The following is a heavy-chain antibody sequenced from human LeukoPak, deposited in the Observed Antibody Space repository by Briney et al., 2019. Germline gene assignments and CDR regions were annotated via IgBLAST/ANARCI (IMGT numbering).Heavy chain of an antibody. D-gene: IGHD1-14*01. CDR3: AKPARTDYADY. V-gene: IGHV3-53*01. CDR2: IYGDGRT. Sequence: GGSLRLSCAASGFTVSNMYMTWVRQAPGKGLEWVSLIYGDGRTSYADSVKGRFTISRDNSKNTLYLQMNSLRAEDTAVYYCAKPARTDYADYWGQGTLVTVSS. CDR1: GFTVSNMY. J-gene: IGHJ4*02.